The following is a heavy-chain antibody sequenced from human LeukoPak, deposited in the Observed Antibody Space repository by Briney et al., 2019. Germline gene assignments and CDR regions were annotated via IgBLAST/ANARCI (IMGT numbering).Heavy chain of an antibody. CDR1: GFTFSDYA. V-gene: IGHV3-49*03. Sequence: PGGSLRLSCAASGFTFSDYAMSWFRQAPGKGLEWVALIGGTPYGGTTEYAASVKGRFTISRDDSKSIAYLQMNSLKTEDTAVYYCTRAGKPPYFDYWGQGTLVIVSS. J-gene: IGHJ4*02. CDR3: TRAGKPPYFDY. CDR2: IGGTPYGGTT.